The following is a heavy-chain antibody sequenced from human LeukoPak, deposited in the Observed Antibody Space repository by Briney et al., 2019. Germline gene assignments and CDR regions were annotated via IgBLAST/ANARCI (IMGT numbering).Heavy chain of an antibody. Sequence: PGGSLRHSCAASGFTFSSYWMSWVRQAPGKGLEWVANIKQDGSEKYYVDSVKGRFTISRDNAKNSLYLQMNSLRAEDTAVYYCARDRPRYCSSTSCYFDYWGQGTLVTVSS. CDR2: IKQDGSEK. CDR1: GFTFSSYW. D-gene: IGHD2-2*01. V-gene: IGHV3-7*04. J-gene: IGHJ4*02. CDR3: ARDRPRYCSSTSCYFDY.